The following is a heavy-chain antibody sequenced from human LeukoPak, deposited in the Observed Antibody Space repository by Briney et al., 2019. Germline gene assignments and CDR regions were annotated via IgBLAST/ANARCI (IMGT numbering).Heavy chain of an antibody. CDR1: GFTFSSYG. D-gene: IGHD3-3*01. Sequence: PGGSLRLSCAASGFTFSSYGMHWVRQAPGKGLEWVAVIWYDGSNQNYADSVKGRFTISRDGSKNTLYLQMNTLRVEDTAIYYCANDFWSAPQVYWGQGTLVTVSS. V-gene: IGHV3-30*02. CDR2: IWYDGSNQ. CDR3: ANDFWSAPQVY. J-gene: IGHJ4*02.